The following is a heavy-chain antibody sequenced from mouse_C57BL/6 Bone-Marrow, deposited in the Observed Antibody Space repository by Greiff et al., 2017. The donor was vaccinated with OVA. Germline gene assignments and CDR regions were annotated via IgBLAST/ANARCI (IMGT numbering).Heavy chain of an antibody. V-gene: IGHV14-1*01. D-gene: IGHD2-4*01. CDR3: TTRGIYYDYDEGFAY. CDR2: IDPEDGDT. CDR1: GFNIKDYY. J-gene: IGHJ3*01. Sequence: DVKLVESGAELVRPGASVKLSCTASGFNIKDYYMHWVKQRPEQGLEWIGRIDPEDGDTEYAPKFQGKATMTADTSSNTAYLQLSSLTSEDTAVYYCTTRGIYYDYDEGFAYWGQGTLVTVSA.